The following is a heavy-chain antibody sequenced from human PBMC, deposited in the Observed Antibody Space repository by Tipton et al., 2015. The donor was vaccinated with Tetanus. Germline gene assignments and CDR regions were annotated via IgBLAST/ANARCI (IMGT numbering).Heavy chain of an antibody. J-gene: IGHJ6*02. CDR1: GGSISSYY. CDR3: ARVGLANYYYYYGMDV. CDR2: IYYSGGT. Sequence: TLSLTCTVSGGSISSYYWSWIRQPPGKGLEWIGYIYYSGGTNYNPSLKSRVTISVDTSKNQFSLKLSSVTAADTAVYYCARVGLANYYYYYGMDVWGQGTTVTVSS. V-gene: IGHV4-59*01. D-gene: IGHD3-16*01.